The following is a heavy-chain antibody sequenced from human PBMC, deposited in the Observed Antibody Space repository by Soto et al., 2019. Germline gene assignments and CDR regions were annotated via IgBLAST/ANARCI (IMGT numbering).Heavy chain of an antibody. CDR1: GFTFSSYA. Sequence: LRLSCAASGFTFSSYAMSWVRQAPGKGLEWVSAISGSGGSTYYADSVKGRFTISRDNSKNTLYLQMNSLRAEDTAVYYCAKVGVAVSSSWYPYWGQGTLVTVSS. CDR2: ISGSGGST. J-gene: IGHJ4*02. V-gene: IGHV3-23*01. CDR3: AKVGVAVSSSWYPY. D-gene: IGHD6-13*01.